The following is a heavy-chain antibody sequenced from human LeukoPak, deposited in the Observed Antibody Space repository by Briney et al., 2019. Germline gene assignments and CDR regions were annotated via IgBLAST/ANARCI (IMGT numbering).Heavy chain of an antibody. D-gene: IGHD3-10*01. J-gene: IGHJ4*02. CDR3: ARDNRASGSGPPLDY. Sequence: PGGSLRLSCAASGFTFTTYAVHWVRQAPGKGLEWVAVISHDGSIEYYADSVKGRFTISRDNSKNTLYLQMNSLRAEDTAVYYCARDNRASGSGPPLDYWGQGTLVTVSS. V-gene: IGHV3-30*04. CDR2: ISHDGSIE. CDR1: GFTFTTYA.